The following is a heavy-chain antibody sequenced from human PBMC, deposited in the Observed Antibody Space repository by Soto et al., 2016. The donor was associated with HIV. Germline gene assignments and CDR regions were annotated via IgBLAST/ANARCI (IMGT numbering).Heavy chain of an antibody. J-gene: IGHJ3*02. D-gene: IGHD3-10*01. CDR1: GGSISSYY. Sequence: VQLQESGPGLVKPSETLSLTCTVSGGSISSYYWTWIRQPPGEGLEWIGYIYYIGSTNYNPSLKSRVTISVDTSKSHFSLKLKSVTAADTAVYYCARGKSYYYGSAPXAFDIWGQGDNGHRLF. V-gene: IGHV4-59*01. CDR3: ARGKSYYYGSAPXAFDI. CDR2: IYYIGST.